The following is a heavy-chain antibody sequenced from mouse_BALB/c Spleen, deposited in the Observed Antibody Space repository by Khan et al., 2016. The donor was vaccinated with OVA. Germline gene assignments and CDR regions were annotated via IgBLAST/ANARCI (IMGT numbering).Heavy chain of an antibody. D-gene: IGHD1-1*01. J-gene: IGHJ4*01. Sequence: EVQLQESGPGLVKPSQSLSLTCTVTGYSITSNYVWNWIRQFPGNKLEWMGYISYSGSTNYNPSLKSRISNTRDTSKNQFFLQLNSVTTEDTATYYFARGNYYGYAMDYWGQGTSITVSS. CDR2: ISYSGST. V-gene: IGHV3-2*02. CDR3: ARGNYYGYAMDY. CDR1: GYSITSNYV.